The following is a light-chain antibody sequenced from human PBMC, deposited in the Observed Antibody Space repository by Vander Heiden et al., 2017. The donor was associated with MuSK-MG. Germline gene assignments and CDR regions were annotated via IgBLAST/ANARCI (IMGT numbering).Light chain of an antibody. CDR2: YNS. J-gene: IGLJ3*02. CDR1: NIGFKS. Sequence: YVLTQPPSVSVAPGQTARITCGGHNIGFKSVHWYQQTPGQDPGLVLSYNSDRPSGIPERISGFNSGNTATLTISRVEAGDEAVYYCQVWHDGSDQLFGGGTKLTVL. V-gene: IGLV3-21*04. CDR3: QVWHDGSDQL.